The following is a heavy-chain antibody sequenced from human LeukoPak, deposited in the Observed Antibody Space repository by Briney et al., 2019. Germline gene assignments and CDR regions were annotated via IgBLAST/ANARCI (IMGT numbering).Heavy chain of an antibody. D-gene: IGHD6-6*01. Sequence: TSETLSLTCTVSGGSISSSSYYWGWIRQPPGKGLEWIGSIYYSGSTYYNPSLKSRVTISVDTSKNQFSLKLSSVTAADTAVYYCARHREYSTYRCGQGTLVTVSS. CDR3: ARHREYSTYR. CDR2: IYYSGST. V-gene: IGHV4-39*01. CDR1: GGSISSSSYY. J-gene: IGHJ5*02.